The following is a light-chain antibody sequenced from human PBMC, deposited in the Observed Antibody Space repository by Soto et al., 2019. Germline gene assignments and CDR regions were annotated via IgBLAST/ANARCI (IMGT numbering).Light chain of an antibody. J-gene: IGKJ5*01. V-gene: IGKV3-20*01. CDR2: DAS. CDR1: QSISSF. Sequence: EIVLTQSPATLSLSPGERATLSCRASQSISSFLTWYQHKPGQAPRLLIYDASSRATGIPDRFSGSGSGADFTLTISRVEPEDFAVYYCQHYGTSPEVTFGQGTRLEIK. CDR3: QHYGTSPEVT.